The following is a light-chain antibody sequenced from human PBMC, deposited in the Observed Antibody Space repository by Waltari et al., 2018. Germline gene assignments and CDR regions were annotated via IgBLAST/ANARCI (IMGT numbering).Light chain of an antibody. CDR1: NSDIGAYNY. CDR2: EVS. V-gene: IGLV2-8*01. Sequence: QSALIQPPFASGSPGQSVTISCTGTNSDIGAYNYVSWYQQYPGKAPRVVIYEVSQRPPGVPGRFSGSKSGNTASLTVSGLQAEDEAEYHCSSYAGSNGMVFGGGTKVTVL. J-gene: IGLJ3*02. CDR3: SSYAGSNGMV.